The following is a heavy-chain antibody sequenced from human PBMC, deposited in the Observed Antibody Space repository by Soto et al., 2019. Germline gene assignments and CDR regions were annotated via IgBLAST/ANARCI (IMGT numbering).Heavy chain of an antibody. V-gene: IGHV3-23*01. CDR2: ISGSGGST. D-gene: IGHD3-22*01. CDR1: GFTFSSYA. Sequence: GGSLRLSCAASGFTFSSYAMSWVRQAPGKGLEGVSAISGSGGSTYYADSVKGRFTISRDNSKNTLYLQMNSLRAEDTAVYYCAKVVTMIVVVTWFDYWGQGTLVTVSS. CDR3: AKVVTMIVVVTWFDY. J-gene: IGHJ4*02.